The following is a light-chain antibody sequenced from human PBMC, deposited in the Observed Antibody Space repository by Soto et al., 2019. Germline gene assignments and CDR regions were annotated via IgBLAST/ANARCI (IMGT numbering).Light chain of an antibody. CDR2: EVS. CDR1: SSDVGGYNY. J-gene: IGLJ2*01. Sequence: QSALTQPPSASGSPGQSVTISCTGTSSDVGGYNYVSWYQQHPGKAPKLMIYEVSKRPSGVPDRFSGSKSGNTASLTVSGXXXXXEXXYYCSSYAGSNNLVFGGGTKVTVL. CDR3: SSYAGSNNLV. V-gene: IGLV2-8*01.